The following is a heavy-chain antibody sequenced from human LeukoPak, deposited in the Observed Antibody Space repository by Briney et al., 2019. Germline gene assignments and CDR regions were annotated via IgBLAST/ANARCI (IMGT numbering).Heavy chain of an antibody. CDR2: ISWNSGSI. J-gene: IGHJ4*02. CDR1: GFTFDDYA. V-gene: IGHV3-9*01. CDR3: AKDTFLEWELLRTFDY. Sequence: GRSLRLSCAASGFTFDDYAMHWVRQAPGKGLEWVSGISWNSGSIGYADSVKGRFTISRDNAKNSLYLQMNSLRAEDTALYYCAKDTFLEWELLRTFDYWGQGTLVTVSS. D-gene: IGHD1-26*01.